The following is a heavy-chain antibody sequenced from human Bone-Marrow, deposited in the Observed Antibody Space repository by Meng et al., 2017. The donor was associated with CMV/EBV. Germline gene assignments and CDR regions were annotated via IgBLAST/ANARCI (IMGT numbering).Heavy chain of an antibody. Sequence: QVQLFQSGAEVKKPGASVKVSCKASGYTFTSYGISWVRQAPGQGLEWVGWISAYNGDTNYAQKLQGRVTMTTDTSTNSAYMELRSLRSDDTAVYYCARGPSGSYFRPFDYWGQGTLVTVSS. CDR3: ARGPSGSYFRPFDY. D-gene: IGHD1-26*01. J-gene: IGHJ4*02. CDR2: ISAYNGDT. CDR1: GYTFTSYG. V-gene: IGHV1-18*01.